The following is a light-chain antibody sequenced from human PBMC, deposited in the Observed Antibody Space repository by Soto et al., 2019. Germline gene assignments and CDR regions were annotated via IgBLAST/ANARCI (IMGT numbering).Light chain of an antibody. J-gene: IGKJ5*01. CDR2: HAS. Sequence: DIQMTQYNSTLPASVGDRFTITFRARQSISNWLAWYQQKPGTAPKVLIYHASNLQSGVPSRFSDSGSGTEFTLTIDSLQPEDFATYYCQQDRSYPHAFGGGTRLEIK. CDR1: QSISNW. CDR3: QQDRSYPHA. V-gene: IGKV1-5*01.